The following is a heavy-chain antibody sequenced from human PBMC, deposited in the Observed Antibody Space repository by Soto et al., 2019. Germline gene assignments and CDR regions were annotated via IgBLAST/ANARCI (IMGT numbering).Heavy chain of an antibody. CDR3: ARNDFWSGYYSSYYYYGMDV. D-gene: IGHD3-3*01. Sequence: SETLSLTCTVSGASFRTYHWNWFRQPPGKGLDWIGSVRYIGTTNYNLSLKSRVTISVDTSKNQFSLKLSSVTAADTAVYYCARNDFWSGYYSSYYYYGMDVWGQGTTVTVSS. CDR1: GASFRTYH. J-gene: IGHJ6*02. V-gene: IGHV4-59*08. CDR2: VRYIGTT.